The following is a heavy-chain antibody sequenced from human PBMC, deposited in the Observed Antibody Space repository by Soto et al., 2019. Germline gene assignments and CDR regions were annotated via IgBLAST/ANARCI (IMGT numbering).Heavy chain of an antibody. J-gene: IGHJ3*02. Sequence: GGSLRLSCAASGFTFSGSAMHWVRQASGKGLEWVGRIRSKANSYATAYAASVKGRFTISRDDSKNTAYLQMNSLKTEDTAVYYCTRHLDSYCSSTSCYLPAFDIWGQGTMVTVSS. CDR3: TRHLDSYCSSTSCYLPAFDI. CDR2: IRSKANSYAT. V-gene: IGHV3-73*01. D-gene: IGHD2-2*01. CDR1: GFTFSGSA.